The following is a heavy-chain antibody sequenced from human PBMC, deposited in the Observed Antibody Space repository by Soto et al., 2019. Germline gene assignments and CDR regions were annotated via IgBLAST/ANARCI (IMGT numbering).Heavy chain of an antibody. Sequence: SETLSLTCAVSGGSISSGGYSWSWIRQPPGKGLEWIGYIYHSGSTYYNPSLKSRVTISVDRSKNQFSLKLSSVTAADTAVYYCARVRFLEWSLYFDYWGQRTLVTVSS. CDR2: IYHSGST. CDR1: GGSISSGGYS. V-gene: IGHV4-30-2*01. D-gene: IGHD3-3*01. J-gene: IGHJ4*02. CDR3: ARVRFLEWSLYFDY.